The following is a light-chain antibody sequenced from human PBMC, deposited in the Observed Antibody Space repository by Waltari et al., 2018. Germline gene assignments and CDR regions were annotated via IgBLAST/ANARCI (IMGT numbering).Light chain of an antibody. V-gene: IGKV3-11*01. CDR2: DAS. CDR1: QSLSRY. CDR3: QQRSNWPPGLS. J-gene: IGKJ4*01. Sequence: ETVLTQSPATLSLSPGERATLSCRASQSLSRYLSWYQQKPGQAPRLLIFDASNRATGIPARFSGSGSGTDFTLTISSLEPEDFAVYYCQQRSNWPPGLSFGGGTKVEIK.